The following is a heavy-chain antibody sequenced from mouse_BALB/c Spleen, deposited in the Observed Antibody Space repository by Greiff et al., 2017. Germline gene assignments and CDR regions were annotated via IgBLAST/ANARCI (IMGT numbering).Heavy chain of an antibody. V-gene: IGHV1S127*01. J-gene: IGHJ3*01. CDR3: ARGVRPAWFAY. D-gene: IGHD2-14*01. CDR1: GYSFTSYW. CDR2: IDPSDSET. Sequence: VQLQQSGPQLVRPGASVKISCKASGYSFTSYWMHWVKQRPGQGLEWIGMIDPSDSETRLNQKFKDKATLTVDKSSSTAYMQLSSPTSEDSAVYYCARGVRPAWFAYWGQGTLVTVSA.